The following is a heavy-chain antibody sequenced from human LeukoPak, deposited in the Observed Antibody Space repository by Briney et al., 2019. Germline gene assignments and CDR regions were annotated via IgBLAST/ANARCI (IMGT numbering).Heavy chain of an antibody. J-gene: IGHJ4*02. D-gene: IGHD3-10*01. V-gene: IGHV1-69*04. CDR3: ARVLSGFGELSN. Sequence: ASVKVSCKASGGTFSSYAISWVRQAPGQGLEWMGRIIPILGIANYAQKFQGRVTITADKSTSTAYMELSSLRSEDTAVYYCARVLSGFGELSNWGQGTLVTVSS. CDR1: GGTFSSYA. CDR2: IIPILGIA.